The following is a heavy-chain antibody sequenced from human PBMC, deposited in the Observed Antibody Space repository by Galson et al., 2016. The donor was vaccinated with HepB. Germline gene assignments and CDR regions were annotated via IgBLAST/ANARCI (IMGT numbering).Heavy chain of an antibody. Sequence: SLRLSCAVSGFTFDNHAMSWVRQAPGKGLEWVSGVSGSGGITYYAGSVKGRFTISRDNSKNVLYLHMSSLRAEDTAVYYCARDNRSAKLPYYYDYWGQGTLITVSS. V-gene: IGHV3-23*01. CDR1: GFTFDNHA. CDR2: VSGSGGIT. D-gene: IGHD4-23*01. J-gene: IGHJ4*01. CDR3: ARDNRSAKLPYYYDY.